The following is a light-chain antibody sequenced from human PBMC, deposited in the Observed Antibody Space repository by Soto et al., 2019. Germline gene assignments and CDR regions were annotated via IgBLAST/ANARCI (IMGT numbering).Light chain of an antibody. CDR2: EVS. V-gene: IGLV2-8*01. CDR3: SSYAATNNYV. Sequence: QSVLTQPPSASGSPGQSVTISCTGTSSDVGGYNYVSWYQQNPGKAPQLIIYEVSKRPSGVPDRFSGSKSGNTAPLTVSGLQAEDEADYYCSSYAATNNYVFGSGTKVTVL. J-gene: IGLJ1*01. CDR1: SSDVGGYNY.